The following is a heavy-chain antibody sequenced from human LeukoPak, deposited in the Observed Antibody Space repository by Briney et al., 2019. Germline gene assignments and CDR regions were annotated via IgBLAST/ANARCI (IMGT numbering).Heavy chain of an antibody. D-gene: IGHD3-10*01. CDR1: GGSTSSYF. CDR3: ARDRKGLVRGTTDYYYYYGMDV. J-gene: IGHJ6*02. Sequence: PSGTLSLTCTVSGGSTSSYFWSWIRQPPGKGLEWIGYVYYTGSTNYNPSLKSRVTISVDTSKNQFSLKLSSVTAADTAVYYCARDRKGLVRGTTDYYYYYGMDVWGQGTTVTVSS. V-gene: IGHV4-59*01. CDR2: VYYTGST.